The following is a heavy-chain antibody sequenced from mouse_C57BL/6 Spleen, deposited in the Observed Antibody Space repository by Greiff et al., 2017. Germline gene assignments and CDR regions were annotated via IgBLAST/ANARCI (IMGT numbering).Heavy chain of an antibody. J-gene: IGHJ4*01. CDR3: ARGHYGSSYYAMDY. CDR1: GYTFTSYW. CDR2: IDPSDSET. V-gene: IGHV1-52*01. Sequence: QVQLQQSGAELVRPGSSVKLSCKASGYTFTSYWMHWVKQRPIQGLEWIGNIDPSDSETHYNQKFKDKATLTVDKSSSTAYMQLSSLTSEDSAVYYCARGHYGSSYYAMDYWGQGTSVTVSS. D-gene: IGHD1-1*01.